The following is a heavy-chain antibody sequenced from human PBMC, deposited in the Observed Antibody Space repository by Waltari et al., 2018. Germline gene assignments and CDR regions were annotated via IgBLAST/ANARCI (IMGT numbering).Heavy chain of an antibody. CDR1: GFTFSSYT. Sequence: QVQLVESGGGVVQPGRSLRLSCAASGFTFSSYTMRWVRQAPGRGLGWVAFTSYDESVRYSADSVKGRFTISRDNSKNTVYLQMNSLRPEDTAVYYCARDRTGTLIDYWGQGTLVTVSS. D-gene: IGHD2-8*02. CDR3: ARDRTGTLIDY. J-gene: IGHJ4*02. V-gene: IGHV3-30-3*01. CDR2: TSYDESVR.